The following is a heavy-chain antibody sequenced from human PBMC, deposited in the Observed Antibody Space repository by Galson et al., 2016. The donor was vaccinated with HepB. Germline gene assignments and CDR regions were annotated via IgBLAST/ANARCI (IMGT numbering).Heavy chain of an antibody. D-gene: IGHD5-24*01. CDR3: ARPRRWPQYYYGLDV. CDR2: ISYDGSHK. V-gene: IGHV3-30-3*01. J-gene: IGHJ6*02. CDR1: GFTVSTYA. Sequence: SLRLSCAASGFTVSTYAMHWVRQAPGKGLEWVAVISYDGSHKHYRDYVKGRFTISRDNSKNTLYLQMNSLRREDTAVYYCARPRRWPQYYYGLDVWGQGTTVTVSS.